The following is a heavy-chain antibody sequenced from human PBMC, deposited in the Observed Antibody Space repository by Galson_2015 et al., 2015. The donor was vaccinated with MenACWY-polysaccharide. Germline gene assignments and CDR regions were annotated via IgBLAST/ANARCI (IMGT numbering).Heavy chain of an antibody. CDR1: GFTFSNFW. CDR3: ARERRGRGLFFDQ. V-gene: IGHV3-7*01. Sequence: SLRLSCAASGFTFSNFWMSWVRQAPGKELEWVASIKQDGSEKYLVDSVKGRFTISRDNAENSLFLQMNSLRAEDTAVYYCARERRGRGLFFDQSGQRTLVTVSS. D-gene: IGHD4/OR15-4a*01. CDR2: IKQDGSEK. J-gene: IGHJ4*02.